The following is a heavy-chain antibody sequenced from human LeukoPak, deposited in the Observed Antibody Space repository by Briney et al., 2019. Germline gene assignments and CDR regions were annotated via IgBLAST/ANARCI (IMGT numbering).Heavy chain of an antibody. V-gene: IGHV3-23*01. D-gene: IGHD2-2*01. Sequence: GGSLRLSCAASGFTFSTYAMSWVRQAPGKGLEWVSAISGSGGSTYYADSVKGRFTISRDNSKNTLYLQMNSLRAEDTAVYYCAKPDIVVVPAAYFDYWGQGTLVTVSS. CDR1: GFTFSTYA. CDR3: AKPDIVVVPAAYFDY. CDR2: ISGSGGST. J-gene: IGHJ4*02.